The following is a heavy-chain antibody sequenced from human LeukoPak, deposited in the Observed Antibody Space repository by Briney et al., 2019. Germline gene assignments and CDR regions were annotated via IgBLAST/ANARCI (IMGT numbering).Heavy chain of an antibody. CDR2: IWYDGSNK. D-gene: IGHD4-17*01. CDR3: ARVATTVTKGSNWFDP. V-gene: IGHV3-33*01. J-gene: IGHJ5*02. CDR1: GFTFSSYS. Sequence: GGSLRLSCAASGFTFSSYSMHWVRQAPGKGLEWVAVIWYDGSNKYYADSVKGRFTISRDNSKNTLYLQMNSLRAEDTAVYYCARVATTVTKGSNWFDPWGQGTLVTVSS.